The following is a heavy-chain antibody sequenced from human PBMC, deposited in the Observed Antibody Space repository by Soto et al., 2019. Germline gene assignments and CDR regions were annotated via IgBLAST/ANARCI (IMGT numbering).Heavy chain of an antibody. CDR1: GFTFSSYA. CDR3: AKAGQLPARWELFYFDY. D-gene: IGHD1-26*01. J-gene: IGHJ4*02. V-gene: IGHV3-23*01. Sequence: PGGSLRLSCAASGFTFSSYAMSWVRPAPGKGLEWVSAISGSGGSTYYADSVKGRFTISRDNSTNTLYLQMNSLSAEATAVYYCAKAGQLPARWELFYFDYWGQGTLVTVSS. CDR2: ISGSGGST.